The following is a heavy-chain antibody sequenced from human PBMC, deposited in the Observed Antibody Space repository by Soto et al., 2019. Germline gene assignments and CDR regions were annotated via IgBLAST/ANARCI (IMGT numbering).Heavy chain of an antibody. CDR3: AKGGWLDDY. D-gene: IGHD6-19*01. J-gene: IGHJ4*02. CDR1: GFTFSTYV. V-gene: IGHV3-23*01. CDR2: ISASGGDT. Sequence: EVQLLESGGGLVQPGGSLRLSCAASGFTFSTYVMTWVRQAPGKGLEWVSAISASGGDTYYADSVKGRFTISRDNSTNTRYLQMNSLRVEDTAIYDCAKGGWLDDYGAKGTLVTVSA.